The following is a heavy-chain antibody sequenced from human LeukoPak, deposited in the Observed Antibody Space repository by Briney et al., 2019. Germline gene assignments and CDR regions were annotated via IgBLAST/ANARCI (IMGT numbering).Heavy chain of an antibody. CDR2: ITVDNGNT. V-gene: IGHV1-18*01. D-gene: IGHD2-15*01. CDR3: ARHGRSGLIPHYYYMDV. Sequence: ASVKVSCKASGYTLTNYGVSWVRQAPGQGLEWMGWITVDNGNTHYAQNFQGRVTMTTDTSTSTVYMELRSLRSDDTAVYYCARHGRSGLIPHYYYMDVWGKGPRSPSP. J-gene: IGHJ6*03. CDR1: GYTLTNYG.